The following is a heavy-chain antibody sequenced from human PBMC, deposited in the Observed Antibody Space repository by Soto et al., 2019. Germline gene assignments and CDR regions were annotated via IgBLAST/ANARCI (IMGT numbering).Heavy chain of an antibody. CDR2: VNPSGGHT. Sequence: QVQLVQSGAEVKKPGASVKVSCKASGDTFTDYYIHWVRQAPGQGLEWMGTVNPSGGHTTYAQHFLGRMTMTRDTSTSTLYMALPGLTSEDTAVYYCARGGHVVVVTAALDFWGQGTLVTVSS. CDR1: GDTFTDYY. J-gene: IGHJ4*02. CDR3: ARGGHVVVVTAALDF. D-gene: IGHD2-21*02. V-gene: IGHV1-46*01.